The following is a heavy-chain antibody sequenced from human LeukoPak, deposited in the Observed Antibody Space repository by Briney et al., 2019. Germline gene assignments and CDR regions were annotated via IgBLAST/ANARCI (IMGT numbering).Heavy chain of an antibody. V-gene: IGHV3-30-3*01. J-gene: IGHJ6*02. CDR3: ARDPGFWSGYPYYYYYGMDV. D-gene: IGHD3-3*01. CDR1: GFTFSDYW. Sequence: PGGSLRLSCATSGFTFSDYWMHWVRQAPGKGLEWVAVISYDGSNKYYADSVKGRFTISRDNSKNTLYLQMNSLRAEDTAVYYCARDPGFWSGYPYYYYYGMDVWGQGTTVTVSS. CDR2: ISYDGSNK.